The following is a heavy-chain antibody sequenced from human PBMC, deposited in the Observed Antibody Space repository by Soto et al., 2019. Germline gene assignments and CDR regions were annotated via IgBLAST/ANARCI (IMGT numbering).Heavy chain of an antibody. D-gene: IGHD6-19*01. J-gene: IGHJ3*02. V-gene: IGHV3-21*01. CDR2: ISSSSSNI. CDR3: ARNSIAVAANWPPDAFDI. CDR1: GFPFSSYT. Sequence: PGGSLRLSCAASGFPFSSYTMNWVRQAPGERLEWLSSISSSSSNIYYADSVKGRFSISRDNAKNSLYLQMNSLRAEDTAVYYCARNSIAVAANWPPDAFDIWGQGTMVTVSS.